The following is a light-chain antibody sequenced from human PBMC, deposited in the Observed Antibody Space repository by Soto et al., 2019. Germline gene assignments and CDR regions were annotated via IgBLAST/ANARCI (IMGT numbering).Light chain of an antibody. Sequence: DIQMTQSPSTLSASLGDRVSITCRASQSLGDWLAWYQQKPGKAPKLLIYKASNLQSGVPSRFSGSGSGTHFTLTISTLQPDDFATYYCQHYDSYSPTWTFGQGTKVDIK. CDR3: QHYDSYSPTWT. J-gene: IGKJ1*01. CDR1: QSLGDW. CDR2: KAS. V-gene: IGKV1-5*03.